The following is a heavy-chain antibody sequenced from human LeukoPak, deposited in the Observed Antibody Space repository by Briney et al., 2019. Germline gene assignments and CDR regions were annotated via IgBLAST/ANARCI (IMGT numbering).Heavy chain of an antibody. D-gene: IGHD2-21*01. CDR1: GGSISSGSYY. CDR2: IYTSGST. Sequence: SQTLSLTCTASGGSISSGSYYWRWVRQPAGKELDWIGRIYTSGSTNYNPSLKSRGTISVDTSKTQFSLKLSSVTAADTAVYYCARDRVVVSRAGFDPWGQGTLVTVSS. J-gene: IGHJ5*02. CDR3: ARDRVVVSRAGFDP. V-gene: IGHV4-61*02.